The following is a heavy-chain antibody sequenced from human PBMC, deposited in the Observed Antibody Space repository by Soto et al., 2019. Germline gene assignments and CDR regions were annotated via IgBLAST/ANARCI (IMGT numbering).Heavy chain of an antibody. CDR2: ISYDGSNK. CDR1: GFTFSSYG. J-gene: IGHJ4*02. V-gene: IGHV3-30*18. Sequence: QVQLVESGGGVVQPGRSLRLSCAASGFTFSSYGMHWVRQAPGKGLEWVAVISYDGSNKYYADSVKGRFTISRDNSKNTLYLQMNSLRAEDTAVYYCANIMVRGTWDYFDYWGQGTLVTVSS. CDR3: ANIMVRGTWDYFDY. D-gene: IGHD3-10*01.